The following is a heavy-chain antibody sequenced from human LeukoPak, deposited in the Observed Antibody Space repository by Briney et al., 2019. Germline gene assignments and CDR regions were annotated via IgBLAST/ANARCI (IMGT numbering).Heavy chain of an antibody. V-gene: IGHV3-23*01. J-gene: IGHJ4*02. D-gene: IGHD6-19*01. CDR2: ISGSGGST. Sequence: GGSLRLSCAASGFTFSSYAMSWVRQAPGKGLGWVSAISGSGGSTYYADSVKGRFTISRDNSKNTLYLQMNSLRAEDTAVYYCAKVDVGGWFNYWGQGTLVTVSS. CDR3: AKVDVGGWFNY. CDR1: GFTFSSYA.